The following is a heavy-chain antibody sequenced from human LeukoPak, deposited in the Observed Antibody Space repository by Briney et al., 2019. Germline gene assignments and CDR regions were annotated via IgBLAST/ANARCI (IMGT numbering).Heavy chain of an antibody. CDR3: ASFYFELNY. J-gene: IGHJ4*02. D-gene: IGHD2/OR15-2a*01. Sequence: SETLSLTCSVSGGSISSHPWSWIRQPPGKGLEWIGYIYYSGSTNYNPSLKSRVTISLDTSKNQFSLKLSSVTAADTAVYYCASFYFELNYWGQGTLVTVSS. V-gene: IGHV4-59*11. CDR2: IYYSGST. CDR1: GGSISSHP.